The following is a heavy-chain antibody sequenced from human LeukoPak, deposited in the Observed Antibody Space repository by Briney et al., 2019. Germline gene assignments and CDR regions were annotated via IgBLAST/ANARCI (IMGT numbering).Heavy chain of an antibody. V-gene: IGHV1-2*02. CDR2: INPNSGGT. CDR1: GYTFTGYY. Sequence: ASVKVSCKASGYTFTGYYMHWVRQAPGQGLEWMGWINPNSGGTNYAQKFQGRVTMTRDTSISTAYMELSRLRSDDTAVYYCATKGSYYDFWSGLTPYYYYMDVWGKGTTVTVSS. D-gene: IGHD3-3*01. J-gene: IGHJ6*03. CDR3: ATKGSYYDFWSGLTPYYYYMDV.